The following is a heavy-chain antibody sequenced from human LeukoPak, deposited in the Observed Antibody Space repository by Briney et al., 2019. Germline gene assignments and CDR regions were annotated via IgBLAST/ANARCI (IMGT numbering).Heavy chain of an antibody. J-gene: IGHJ4*02. V-gene: IGHV3-33*01. CDR1: GFTFSSYS. CDR3: ARDRDSYGYGLYYFDY. Sequence: GRSLRLSCAASGFTFSSYSMHWVRQGPGKGLEWVAVIWYDGSNKYYADSVKGRFTISRDNSKNTLYLQMNSLRAEDTAVYYCARDRDSYGYGLYYFDYWGQGTLVTVSS. D-gene: IGHD5-18*01. CDR2: IWYDGSNK.